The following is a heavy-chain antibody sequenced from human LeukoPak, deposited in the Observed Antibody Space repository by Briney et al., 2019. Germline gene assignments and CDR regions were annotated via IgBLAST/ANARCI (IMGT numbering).Heavy chain of an antibody. Sequence: GGSLRLSCAASGFTFSNYNMNWVRQAPGKGLEWLSYISSSSNTIYYADSVKGRFTVSRDNAKNSLYLQMNSLRAEDTAVYYCARVRPEVDYWGQGTLVTVSS. J-gene: IGHJ4*02. CDR3: ARVRPEVDY. CDR1: GFTFSNYN. CDR2: ISSSSNTI. V-gene: IGHV3-48*01.